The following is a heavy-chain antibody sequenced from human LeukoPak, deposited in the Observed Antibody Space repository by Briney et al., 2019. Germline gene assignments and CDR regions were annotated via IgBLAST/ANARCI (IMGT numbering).Heavy chain of an antibody. V-gene: IGHV3-74*01. D-gene: IGHD3-16*01. CDR2: IIQDGSVT. CDR1: GITFSNYY. Sequence: GGSLRLSCVTSGITFSNYYMHWARQVPGKGLVWVSHIIQDGSVTSYADSVKGRFTISRDNAKNTVYLQLNNLRAEDTAVYYCATDDYRGLGYWGQGTLVTVSS. J-gene: IGHJ4*02. CDR3: ATDDYRGLGY.